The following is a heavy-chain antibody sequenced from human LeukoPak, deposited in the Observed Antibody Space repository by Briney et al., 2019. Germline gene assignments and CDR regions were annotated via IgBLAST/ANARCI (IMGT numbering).Heavy chain of an antibody. D-gene: IGHD4-17*01. V-gene: IGHV4-59*08. J-gene: IGHJ4*02. CDR2: IYYSGTT. CDR1: RGSISGYY. Sequence: SETLSLTCTVSRGSISGYYWSWIRQPPGKGXEXXXXIYYSGTTNYNPSLESRVTMSVDTSKNLFSLNLISVTAADTAVYYCAKHLVSAYGDPKHFDYWGQGILVTVSS. CDR3: AKHLVSAYGDPKHFDY.